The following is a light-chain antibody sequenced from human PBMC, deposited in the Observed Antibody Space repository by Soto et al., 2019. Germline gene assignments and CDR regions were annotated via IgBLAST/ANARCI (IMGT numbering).Light chain of an antibody. CDR3: AAWDDSLRGV. CDR1: SSNIGSNY. V-gene: IGLV1-47*01. Sequence: QSVLTQPPLASGTPGQRVTISCSGSSSNIGSNYVYWYQQLPGTAPKLLIYRNNQRPSGVPDRFSGSKSGTSASLAISGLRSEDEADYYCAAWDDSLRGVFGTGTKLTVL. J-gene: IGLJ1*01. CDR2: RNN.